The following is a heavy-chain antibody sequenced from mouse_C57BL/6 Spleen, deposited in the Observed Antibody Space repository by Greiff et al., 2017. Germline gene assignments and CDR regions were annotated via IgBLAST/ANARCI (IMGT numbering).Heavy chain of an antibody. D-gene: IGHD1-1*01. Sequence: QVQLQQPGAELVRPGSSVKLSCKASGYTFTSYWMHWVKQRPIQGLEWIGNIDPSDSETHYNQKFKDKATLTVDKSSSTAYMQLSSLTSEDSAVYYCARSYYYGYFDYWGQGTTLTVSS. CDR1: GYTFTSYW. V-gene: IGHV1-52*01. J-gene: IGHJ2*01. CDR2: IDPSDSET. CDR3: ARSYYYGYFDY.